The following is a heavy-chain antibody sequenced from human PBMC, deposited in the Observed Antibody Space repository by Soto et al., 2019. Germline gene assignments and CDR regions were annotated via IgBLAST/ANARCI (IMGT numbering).Heavy chain of an antibody. V-gene: IGHV1-18*01. Sequence: QVHLVQSGAEVKKPGASVKVSCNASGYTFASYAISWMRQAPGQGLEWMGWISAYNGNTNYAHKLQGRVTMTTDTSTATAHIGLRRLRSDDTAVYYCARDPPPPEYWCQGTLVTVSS. CDR1: GYTFASYA. CDR3: ARDPPPPEY. CDR2: ISAYNGNT. D-gene: IGHD2-2*01. J-gene: IGHJ4*02.